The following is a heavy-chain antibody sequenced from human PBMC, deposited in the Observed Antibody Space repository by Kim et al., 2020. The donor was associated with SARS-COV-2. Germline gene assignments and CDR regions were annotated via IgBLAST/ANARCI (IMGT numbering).Heavy chain of an antibody. CDR2: IYPGDSHT. V-gene: IGHV5-51*01. Sequence: GESLKISCKGSGYSFTSYWIGWVRQMPGKGLEWMGLIYPGDSHTRYSPSFQGQVTISADKAISTAYLQWSSLQASDTAMYYCLRRVYDSSGYYYGVGASYYFDYWGQGTLVTVSS. D-gene: IGHD3-22*01. CDR3: LRRVYDSSGYYYGVGASYYFDY. CDR1: GYSFTSYW. J-gene: IGHJ4*02.